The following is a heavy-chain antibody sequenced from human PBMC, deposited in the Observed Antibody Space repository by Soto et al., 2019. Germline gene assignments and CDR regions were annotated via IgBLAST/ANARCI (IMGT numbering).Heavy chain of an antibody. V-gene: IGHV1-2*04. J-gene: IGHJ3*02. CDR2: INPNSGGT. Sequence: ASVKVSCKASGYTFTGYYMHWVRQAPGQGLEWMGWINPNSGGTNYAQKFQGWVTMTRDTAISTAYMELSRLRSDDTAVYYCATSYYDSSGYYVVGAFDIWGQGTMVTVSS. D-gene: IGHD3-22*01. CDR1: GYTFTGYY. CDR3: ATSYYDSSGYYVVGAFDI.